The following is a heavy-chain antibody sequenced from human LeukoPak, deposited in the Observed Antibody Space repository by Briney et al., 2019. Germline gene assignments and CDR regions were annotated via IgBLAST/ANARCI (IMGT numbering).Heavy chain of an antibody. J-gene: IGHJ4*02. CDR2: INWNGGST. D-gene: IGHD6-13*01. CDR1: GFTFDDYG. CDR3: ARTYIGTYSSSWSPSDY. V-gene: IGHV3-20*04. Sequence: GGSLRLSCAASGFTFDDYGMSWVRQAPGKGLEWVSGINWNGGSTGYADSVKGRFTISRDNAKNSLYLQMNSLRAEDTALYYCARTYIGTYSSSWSPSDYWGQGTLVTVSS.